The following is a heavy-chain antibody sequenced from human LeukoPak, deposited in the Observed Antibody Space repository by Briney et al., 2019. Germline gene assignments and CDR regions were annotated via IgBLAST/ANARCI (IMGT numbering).Heavy chain of an antibody. V-gene: IGHV3-72*01. CDR3: ARGRDGSSGYFDY. D-gene: IGHD5-24*01. Sequence: GGSLRLSCAASGFTFSDNYMDWVRQAPGKGLEWVGRTRNKANSYTTEYAASVKGRFTISRDDSKNLLYLQMNSLKTEDTAVYYCARGRDGSSGYFDYWGQGTLVTVSS. J-gene: IGHJ4*02. CDR2: TRNKANSYTT. CDR1: GFTFSDNY.